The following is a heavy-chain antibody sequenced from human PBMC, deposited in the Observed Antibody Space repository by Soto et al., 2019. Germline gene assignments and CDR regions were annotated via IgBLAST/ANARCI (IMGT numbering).Heavy chain of an antibody. J-gene: IGHJ5*02. CDR3: ARRGGQQHLVRAWWFDP. CDR1: GGSISSSSYY. V-gene: IGHV4-39*01. D-gene: IGHD6-13*01. Sequence: QLQLQESGPGLVKPSETLSLTCTVSGGSISSSSYYWGWIRQPPGKGLEWIGCIYYSGSTYYNPSLNSRVTISVDTSKHQCTLKLSSVPAADTAVYCCARRGGQQHLVRAWWFDPWGQGTLVTVSS. CDR2: IYYSGST.